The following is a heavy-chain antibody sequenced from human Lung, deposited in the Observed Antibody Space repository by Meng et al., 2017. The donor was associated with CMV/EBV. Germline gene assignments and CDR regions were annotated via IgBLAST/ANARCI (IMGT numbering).Heavy chain of an antibody. CDR2: IHSTGST. CDR3: ARVADPSVPYYFDF. V-gene: IGHV4-30-4*01. CDR1: RDSMSSYGYN. J-gene: IGHJ4*02. Sequence: SETLSLTCTVSRDSMSSYGYNWSWIRQPPGEGLEWIGYIHSTGSTYYNPSLKGRITISIDTSRNQFSLELTSVTAADTAIYYCARVADPSVPYYFDFWGPGXLVTVSS.